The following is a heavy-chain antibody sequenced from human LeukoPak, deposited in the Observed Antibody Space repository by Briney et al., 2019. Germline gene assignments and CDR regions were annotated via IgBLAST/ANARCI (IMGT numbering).Heavy chain of an antibody. CDR2: IYYSGST. D-gene: IGHD3-3*01. CDR3: ARGPLGTTIFGVVGLWFDP. CDR1: GGSISSGGYY. J-gene: IGHJ5*02. V-gene: IGHV4-31*03. Sequence: PSQTLSLTCTVSGGSISSGGYYWSWIRQHPGKGLEWIGYIYYSGSTYYNPSLKSRVTISVDTSKNQFSLKLSSVTAADTAVYYCARGPLGTTIFGVVGLWFDPWGQGTLVTVSS.